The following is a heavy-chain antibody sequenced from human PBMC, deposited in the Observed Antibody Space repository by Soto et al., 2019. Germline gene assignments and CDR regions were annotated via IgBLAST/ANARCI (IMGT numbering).Heavy chain of an antibody. CDR2: IYYSGST. J-gene: IGHJ4*02. D-gene: IGHD3-22*01. CDR1: GGSISSGDYY. Sequence: TSETLSLTCTVSGGSISSGDYYWSWIRQPPGKGLEWIGYIYYSGSTYYNPSLMSRVTISVDTSKNQFSLKLSSVTAADTAVYYCAREDGSSGYYQRSIDYWGRGTLVTVSS. V-gene: IGHV4-30-4*01. CDR3: AREDGSSGYYQRSIDY.